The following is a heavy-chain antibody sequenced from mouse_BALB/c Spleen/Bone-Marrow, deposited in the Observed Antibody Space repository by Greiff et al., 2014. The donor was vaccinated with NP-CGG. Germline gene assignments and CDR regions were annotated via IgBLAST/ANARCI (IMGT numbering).Heavy chain of an antibody. V-gene: IGHV5-9-1*01. CDR3: AREEYHRYDGRGFDY. D-gene: IGHD2-14*01. J-gene: IGHJ2*01. Sequence: EVKLVESGGGLVKPGGSLKLSCAASGFTFSSYAMSWVRQTPGKRLEWVATISSGGSYTYYPDSVKGRFTISRDNAKNTLYLQMSSLRYEDTAMYYGAREEYHRYDGRGFDYWGQGTTLTVSS. CDR2: ISSGGSYT. CDR1: GFTFSSYA.